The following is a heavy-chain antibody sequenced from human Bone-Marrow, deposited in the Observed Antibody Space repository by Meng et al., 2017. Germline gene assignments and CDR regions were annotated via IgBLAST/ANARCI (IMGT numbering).Heavy chain of an antibody. CDR2: IYSGGST. Sequence: GGSLRLSCAASGFTVSSNYMSWVRQAPGKGLERVSVIYSGGSTYYADSVKGRFTISRHNSKNTLYLQMNSLRAEDTAVYYCARTLRYSSGWPYYFDYWGQGTLVTVSS. CDR1: GFTVSSNY. J-gene: IGHJ4*02. V-gene: IGHV3-53*04. CDR3: ARTLRYSSGWPYYFDY. D-gene: IGHD6-19*01.